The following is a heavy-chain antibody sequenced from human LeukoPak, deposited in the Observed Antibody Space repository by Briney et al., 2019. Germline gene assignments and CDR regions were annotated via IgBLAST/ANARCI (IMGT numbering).Heavy chain of an antibody. V-gene: IGHV3-7*01. J-gene: IGHJ6*03. CDR3: ARESGAGGYYYYYNMDV. CDR1: GVYW. CDR2: INQDGSVI. Sequence: PGGSLRLSCAVSGVYWMSWVRQAPGKGLEWVANINQDGSVIYYVDSVKGRFTMSRDNAENSLSLQMNSLRADDTAVYYCARESGAGGYYYYYNMDVWGKGTTVTVSS. D-gene: IGHD7-27*01.